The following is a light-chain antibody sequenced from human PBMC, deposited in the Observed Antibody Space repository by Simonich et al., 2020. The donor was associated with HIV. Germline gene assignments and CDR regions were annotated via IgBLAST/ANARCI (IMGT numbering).Light chain of an antibody. V-gene: IGLV1-40*01. CDR1: SSNIGAGYD. CDR2: GNS. Sequence: QSVLTQPPSVSGAPGQRVTISCTGSSSNIGAGYDVHWYQQLPGTAPKLLIYGNSTRPSGVPDRFSGSKSGTSASLAITGLQAEDEADYYCQSYDSSLSGVFGGGTQLTVL. J-gene: IGLJ7*01. CDR3: QSYDSSLSGV.